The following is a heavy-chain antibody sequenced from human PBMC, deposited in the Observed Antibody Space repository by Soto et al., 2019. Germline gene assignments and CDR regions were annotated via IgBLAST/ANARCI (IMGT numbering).Heavy chain of an antibody. CDR3: TRVRLGRSRSSDY. V-gene: IGHV3-72*01. CDR2: IKNKANSYTT. CDR1: GFTFSDHY. Sequence: EVQLVESGGGLVQPEESLRLSCAASGFTFSDHYMDWVRQAPGKGLEWVGRIKNKANSYTTGYAAPVKGRFIISRDDSKNSVFLQMNRLKTDGTAVYYCTRVRLGRSRSSDYWGQGILVTVSS. J-gene: IGHJ4*02. D-gene: IGHD6-19*01.